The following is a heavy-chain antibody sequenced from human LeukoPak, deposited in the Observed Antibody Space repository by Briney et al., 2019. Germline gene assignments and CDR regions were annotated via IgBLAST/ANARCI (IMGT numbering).Heavy chain of an antibody. CDR1: GGSISNKY. CDR3: ARDAVGYVWGSYRYYYYYYMDV. Sequence: PSETLSLTCTVSGGSISNKYWSWIRQPPGKGLEWIGYIYYSGSTNYNPSLKSRVTISVDTSKNQFSLKLSSVTAADTAVYYCARDAVGYVWGSYRYYYYYYMDVWGKGTTVTVSS. J-gene: IGHJ6*03. CDR2: IYYSGST. V-gene: IGHV4-59*01. D-gene: IGHD3-16*02.